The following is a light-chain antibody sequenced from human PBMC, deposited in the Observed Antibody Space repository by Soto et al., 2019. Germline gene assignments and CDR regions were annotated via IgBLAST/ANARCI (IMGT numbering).Light chain of an antibody. CDR2: AAS. CDR3: QQSYRSAYS. CDR1: QSTNIY. J-gene: IGKJ2*01. V-gene: IGKV1-39*01. Sequence: IQLTQSPSSLSASVGDRVTVTCRASQSTNIYLNWYQQKPGKAPPLLIYAASSLQSGVPSRFSCVGSRTDFTLTISSLQPEDFATFYCQQSYRSAYSFGQGTKLEI.